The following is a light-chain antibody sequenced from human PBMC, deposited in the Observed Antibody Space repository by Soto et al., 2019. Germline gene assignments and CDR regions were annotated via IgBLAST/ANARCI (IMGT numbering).Light chain of an antibody. CDR2: WAS. V-gene: IGKV4-1*01. Sequence: DIVMTQSPDSLAVSLGEGATINCESSQSVFHNSNSKNYVAWYQQKPGQPPKLLIYWASTRESGVPDRFSGSGSGTHFTLTISSPQAADVAVYYCQQYYSIPYTFGQGTKLEI. CDR1: QSVFHNSNSKNY. J-gene: IGKJ2*01. CDR3: QQYYSIPYT.